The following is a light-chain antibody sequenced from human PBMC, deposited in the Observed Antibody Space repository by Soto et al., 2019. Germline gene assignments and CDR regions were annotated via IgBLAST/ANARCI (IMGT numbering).Light chain of an antibody. CDR3: QQYNSYQHT. Sequence: DIQMTQSPSTLSASVGDRVTITCRASQSISSWLAWYQQKPGKAPKLLIYDASSLVSGVPSRFSCSGSGRDFTLTISSLQPDEFATYYSQQYNSYQHTLGGGTKVDIK. J-gene: IGKJ4*01. V-gene: IGKV1-5*01. CDR2: DAS. CDR1: QSISSW.